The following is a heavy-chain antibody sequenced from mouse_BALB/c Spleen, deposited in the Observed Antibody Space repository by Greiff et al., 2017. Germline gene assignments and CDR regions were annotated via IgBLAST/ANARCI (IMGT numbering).Heavy chain of an antibody. J-gene: IGHJ2*01. V-gene: IGHV1-80*01. D-gene: IGHD1-1*01. CDR3: AKTTVVASPYFDY. CDR1: GYTFTSYW. Sequence: QVQLQQPGSELVRPGASVKLSCKASGYTFTSYWMHWVKQRPGQGLEWIGQIYPGDGDTNYNGKFKGKATLTADKSSSTAYMQLSSLTSEDSAVYFCAKTTVVASPYFDYWGQGTTLTVSS. CDR2: IYPGDGDT.